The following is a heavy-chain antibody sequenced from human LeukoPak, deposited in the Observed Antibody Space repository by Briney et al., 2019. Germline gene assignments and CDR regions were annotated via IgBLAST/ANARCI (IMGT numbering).Heavy chain of an antibody. J-gene: IGHJ4*02. Sequence: SVKVSCKASGGAFISHSFNWVRQAPGQGLQWLGGIIPMSSTTKYAQSFQGRVTITADESTSTAYMELSSLRSEDTAVYYCASYYDSSGYYLAPEEYWGQGALVTVSS. CDR1: GGAFISHS. V-gene: IGHV1-69*13. CDR2: IIPMSSTT. CDR3: ASYYDSSGYYLAPEEY. D-gene: IGHD3-22*01.